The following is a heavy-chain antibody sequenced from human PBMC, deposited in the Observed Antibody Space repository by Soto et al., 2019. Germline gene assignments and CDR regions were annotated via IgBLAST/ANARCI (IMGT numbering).Heavy chain of an antibody. Sequence: EVHLVESGGGLVQPGRSLRLSCAASGFTFDDYAMHWVRQAPGKGLEWVSVISWNSGNVGYADSVKGRFTISRDNAKNSLYLQMNSLRPEDTALYYCAKETGNWNDGRPYYFDYWGQGTLVTVSS. CDR2: ISWNSGNV. V-gene: IGHV3-9*01. J-gene: IGHJ4*02. CDR1: GFTFDDYA. D-gene: IGHD1-1*01. CDR3: AKETGNWNDGRPYYFDY.